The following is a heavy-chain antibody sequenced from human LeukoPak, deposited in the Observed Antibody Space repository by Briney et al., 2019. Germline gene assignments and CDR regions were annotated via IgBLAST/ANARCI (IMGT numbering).Heavy chain of an antibody. D-gene: IGHD5-12*01. V-gene: IGHV1-18*01. Sequence: ASVKVSCKASGYTFTNYGISWVRQAPGQGLEWMGWTSAYNSNTNYAQKLQGRVTMTTDTSTSTAYMELRSLRSDDTAVYYCARESIQWAFYGMDVWGQGTTVTVSS. J-gene: IGHJ6*02. CDR2: TSAYNSNT. CDR3: ARESIQWAFYGMDV. CDR1: GYTFTNYG.